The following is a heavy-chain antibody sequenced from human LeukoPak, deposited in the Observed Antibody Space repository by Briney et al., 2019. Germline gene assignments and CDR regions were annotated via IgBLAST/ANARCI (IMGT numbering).Heavy chain of an antibody. Sequence: SETLSLTCAVYGGSFSGYYWSWIRQPPGKGLEWIGYIYYSGSTNYNPSLKSRVTISVDTSKNQFSLKLSSVTAADTAVYYCARDSKRGAFDIWGQGTMVTVSS. CDR3: ARDSKRGAFDI. J-gene: IGHJ3*02. V-gene: IGHV4-59*01. CDR2: IYYSGST. CDR1: GGSFSGYY.